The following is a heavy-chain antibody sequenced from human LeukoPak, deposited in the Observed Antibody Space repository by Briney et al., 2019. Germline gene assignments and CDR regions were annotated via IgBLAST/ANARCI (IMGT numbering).Heavy chain of an antibody. J-gene: IGHJ6*02. CDR2: IWYDGSNK. CDR1: GFTFSSYG. Sequence: GGSLRLSCAASGFTFSSYGMPWVRQAPGKGLEWVAVIWYDGSNKYYADSVKGRFTISRDNSKNTLYLQMNSLRAEDTAVYYCAKGGTYYDFWSGHYYYYGMDVWGQGTTVTVSS. V-gene: IGHV3-33*06. CDR3: AKGGTYYDFWSGHYYYYGMDV. D-gene: IGHD3-3*01.